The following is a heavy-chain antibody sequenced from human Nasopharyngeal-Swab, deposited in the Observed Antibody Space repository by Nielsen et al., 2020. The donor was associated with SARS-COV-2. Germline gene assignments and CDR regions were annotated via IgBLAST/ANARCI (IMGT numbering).Heavy chain of an antibody. CDR2: ISDNADRT. V-gene: IGHV3-23*01. D-gene: IGHD3-10*01. J-gene: IGHJ3*01. CDR1: GFTFSNFH. CDR3: ARENYFGSGVLAAYDL. Sequence: GESLKISCAASGFTFSNFHMTWVRQTPGKGLEWVSLISDNADRTFAAGSVKGRFSIYRDNSKSTLYLQMNSLRADDTGLYFCARENYFGSGVLAAYDLWGQGTLVTVSS.